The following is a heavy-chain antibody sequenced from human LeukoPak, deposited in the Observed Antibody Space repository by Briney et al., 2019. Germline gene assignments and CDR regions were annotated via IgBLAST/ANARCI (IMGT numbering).Heavy chain of an antibody. CDR2: ISGSGGST. Sequence: GGSLRLSCAASGFTFSSYAINWVRQAPGKGLEWVSGISGSGGSTYYADPAKGGFTISRDNSKNTLYLQMNSLRAEDTAVYYCAKGGGAYYSDSSTYSAPFEHWGQGTLVTVSS. CDR3: AKGGGAYYSDSSTYSAPFEH. CDR1: GFTFSSYA. V-gene: IGHV3-23*01. D-gene: IGHD3-22*01. J-gene: IGHJ4*02.